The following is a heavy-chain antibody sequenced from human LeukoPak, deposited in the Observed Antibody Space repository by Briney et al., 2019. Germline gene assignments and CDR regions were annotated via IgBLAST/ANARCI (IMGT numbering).Heavy chain of an antibody. Sequence: GGSLRLSCAASGFTFSNSAMNWVRQVPGKGLEWVSSIDYDSSHIYYAASVRGRFTIPRDNARNSVYLQMNSLRVEDTAVYYCARDPLRYLRVGHYDYWGQGTLVAVSS. V-gene: IGHV3-21*01. CDR3: ARDPLRYLRVGHYDY. D-gene: IGHD3-9*01. CDR2: IDYDSSHI. J-gene: IGHJ4*02. CDR1: GFTFSNSA.